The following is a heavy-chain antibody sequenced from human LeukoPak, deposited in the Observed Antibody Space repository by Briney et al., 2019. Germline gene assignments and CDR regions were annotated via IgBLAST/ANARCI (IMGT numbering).Heavy chain of an antibody. V-gene: IGHV3-30-3*01. D-gene: IGHD5-18*01. CDR3: ARVNTAMVPVDAFDI. CDR1: GFXFSSYA. J-gene: IGHJ3*02. Sequence: GGSLRLSCAASGFXFSSYAMHWVRQAPGKGLQWVAVISYDGSNKYYADSVKGRFTISRDNSKNTLYLQMNSLRAEDTAVYYCARVNTAMVPVDAFDIWGQGTMVTVSS. CDR2: ISYDGSNK.